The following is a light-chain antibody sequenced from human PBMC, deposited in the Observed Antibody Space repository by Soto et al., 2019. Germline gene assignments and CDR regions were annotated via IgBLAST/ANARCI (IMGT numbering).Light chain of an antibody. CDR1: QSIISY. Sequence: DIHLTHSPSSLSASVGDRVTITCRASQSIISYLHWYQHKPGRVPKLLVYAASNLQSGVPSRFSGTGSGTDFTLTTASLQPEDFATYYCNKSYNIHTTFAQGTKVDIX. CDR3: NKSYNIHTT. J-gene: IGKJ1*01. CDR2: AAS. V-gene: IGKV1-39*01.